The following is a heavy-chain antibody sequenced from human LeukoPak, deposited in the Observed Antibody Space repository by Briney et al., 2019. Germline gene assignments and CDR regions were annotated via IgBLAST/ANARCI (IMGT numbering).Heavy chain of an antibody. CDR1: GFTFSSYS. Sequence: PGGSLRLSCAASGFTFSSYSMNWVRQAPGKGLEWVSYISSSSSTIYYADSVKGRFTISRDNAKNSLYLQMNSLRAEDTAVYYCARTPDLYDYGDCLVDYWGQGTLVTVSS. J-gene: IGHJ4*02. CDR2: ISSSSSTI. V-gene: IGHV3-48*01. D-gene: IGHD4-17*01. CDR3: ARTPDLYDYGDCLVDY.